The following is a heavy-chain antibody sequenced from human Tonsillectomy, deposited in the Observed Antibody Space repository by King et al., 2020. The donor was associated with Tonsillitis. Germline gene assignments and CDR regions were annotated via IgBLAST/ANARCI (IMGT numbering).Heavy chain of an antibody. J-gene: IGHJ4*02. CDR2: ISFDARRE. D-gene: IGHD6-19*01. CDR1: GFDFSSYG. CDR3: ARERLYSSGWGIDY. Sequence: VQLVESGGGVVQPGGSLRLSCASSGFDFSSYGMHWVRQAPGKGLQWVAVISFDARRETYADSVKGRFTISRDNSEKTLYLKMNSLRAEDTAVYYCARERLYSSGWGIDYWGQGSLVTVSS. V-gene: IGHV3-33*05.